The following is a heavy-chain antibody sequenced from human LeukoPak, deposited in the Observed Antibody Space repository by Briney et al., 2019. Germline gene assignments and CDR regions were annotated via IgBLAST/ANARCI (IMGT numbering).Heavy chain of an antibody. J-gene: IGHJ4*02. D-gene: IGHD1-26*01. CDR1: GGTFSSYA. Sequence: SVKVSCKASGGTFSSYAISWVRQAPGQGLEWMGGIIPIFGTANYAQKFRGRVTITADKSTRTAYMELSSLRSEDTAVYYCAKSLGATRGYFEHWGQGTLVTVSS. CDR2: IIPIFGTA. CDR3: AKSLGATRGYFEH. V-gene: IGHV1-69*06.